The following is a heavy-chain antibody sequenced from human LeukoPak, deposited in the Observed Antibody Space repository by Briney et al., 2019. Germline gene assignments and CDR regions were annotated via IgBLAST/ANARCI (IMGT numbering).Heavy chain of an antibody. CDR3: ARDGESSGWPWGTDY. D-gene: IGHD6-19*01. V-gene: IGHV1-46*01. Sequence: ASVKVSCKASGYTFTSYYMHWVRQAPGQGLEWMGIINPSGGSTSYAQKFQGRVTMTRDMSTSTVYMELSSLRSEDTAVYYCARDGESSGWPWGTDYWGQGTLLTVSS. J-gene: IGHJ4*02. CDR2: INPSGGST. CDR1: GYTFTSYY.